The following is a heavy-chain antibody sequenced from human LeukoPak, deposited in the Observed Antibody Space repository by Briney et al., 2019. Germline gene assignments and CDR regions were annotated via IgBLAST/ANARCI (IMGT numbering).Heavy chain of an antibody. J-gene: IGHJ6*03. D-gene: IGHD3-10*01. CDR2: IIPIFGTA. CDR3: ARGEGYYGSGSYYWYYYYMDV. V-gene: IGHV1-69*13. CDR1: GGTFSSYA. Sequence: GASVKVSCKASGGTFSSYAISWVRQAPGQGLEWMGGIIPIFGTANYAQKFQGRVTITADESTSTAYMELSSLRSEDTAVYYCARGEGYYGSGSYYWYYYYMDVWGKGTTVTISS.